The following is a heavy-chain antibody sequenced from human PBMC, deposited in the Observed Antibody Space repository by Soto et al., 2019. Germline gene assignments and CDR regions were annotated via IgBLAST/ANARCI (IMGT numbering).Heavy chain of an antibody. J-gene: IGHJ5*02. CDR2: ISAYNGNT. V-gene: IGHV1-3*01. D-gene: IGHD6-19*01. Sequence: GASVKVSCKASGYTFTNYAMHWVRQAPGRRLEWMGWISAYNGNTNYSQKLQGRVTMTRDTSTSTAYMELRSLRSDDTAVYYCARDLAGMMANWFDPWGQGTLVTVSS. CDR1: GYTFTNYA. CDR3: ARDLAGMMANWFDP.